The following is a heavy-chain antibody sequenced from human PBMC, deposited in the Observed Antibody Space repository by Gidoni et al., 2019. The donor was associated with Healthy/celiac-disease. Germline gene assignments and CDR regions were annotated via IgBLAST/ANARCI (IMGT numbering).Heavy chain of an antibody. D-gene: IGHD1-1*01. CDR2: IYYSGST. CDR1: GGSTSSGDYY. V-gene: IGHV4-30-4*01. CDR3: ARGNGLRGDYYYYGMDV. Sequence: QVQLQESGTGLVKPSQTLSLTCTVSGGSTSSGDYYWSWIRHPPGKGLEWIGYIYYSGSTYYNPSLKSRVTMSVDTSKNQFSLNLSSVTAADTAVYYCARGNGLRGDYYYYGMDVWGKGTTVTVSS. J-gene: IGHJ6*04.